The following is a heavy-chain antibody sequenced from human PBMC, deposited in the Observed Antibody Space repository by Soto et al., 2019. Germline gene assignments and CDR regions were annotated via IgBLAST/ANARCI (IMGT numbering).Heavy chain of an antibody. CDR2: ISGSGGST. Sequence: EVQLLESGGGLVQPGGSLRLSCAASGFTFSSYAISWVRQAPGKGLEWVSAISGSGGSTYYAVSVKGRFTISRDNSKHTLYQQKNSLRAEDTAVYYFAKGGAINGFDPWGQGTLVTVSS. V-gene: IGHV3-23*01. CDR3: AKGGAINGFDP. CDR1: GFTFSSYA. J-gene: IGHJ5*02. D-gene: IGHD3-10*01.